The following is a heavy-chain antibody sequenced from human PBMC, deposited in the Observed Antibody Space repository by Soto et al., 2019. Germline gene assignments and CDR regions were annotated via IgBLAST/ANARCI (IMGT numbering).Heavy chain of an antibody. D-gene: IGHD2-2*01. CDR3: AKAVTSWSGYYYYGMDV. Sequence: QVELVESGGGVVQPGRSLRLSCVASGFSFSSYGMHWARQAPGKGLEWVAVISYDRSNKYYSDSVKGRFTISRDNSKNILYLQMHSLREEDTAVYYCAKAVTSWSGYYYYGMDVWGQGTTVTVSS. V-gene: IGHV3-30*18. J-gene: IGHJ6*02. CDR1: GFSFSSYG. CDR2: ISYDRSNK.